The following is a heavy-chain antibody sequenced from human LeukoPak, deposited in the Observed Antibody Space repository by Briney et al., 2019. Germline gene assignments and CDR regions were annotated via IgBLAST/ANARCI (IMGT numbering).Heavy chain of an antibody. J-gene: IGHJ6*03. CDR1: GGTFSSYA. CDR3: ARDSASIPYYYYYMDV. V-gene: IGHV1-69*13. D-gene: IGHD2/OR15-2a*01. CDR2: IIPIFGTA. Sequence: ASVKVSCKASGGTFSSYAISWVRQAPGQGLEWMGGIIPIFGTANYAQKFQGRVTITADESTSTAYMELSSLRSEDTAVYYCARDSASIPYYYYYMDVWGKGTTVTVSS.